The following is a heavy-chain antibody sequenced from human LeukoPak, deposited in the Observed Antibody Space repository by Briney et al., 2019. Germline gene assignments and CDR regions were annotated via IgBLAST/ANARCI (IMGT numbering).Heavy chain of an antibody. CDR2: IYSGGST. J-gene: IGHJ4*02. CDR3: ARDGYCSGGSCYSGGTSPIDY. Sequence: PAGGSLRLSCAASGFTVSSNYMSWVRQAPGKGLEWVSVIYSGGSTYYADSVKGRFTISRDNAKNSLYLQMNSLRAEDTAVYYCARDGYCSGGSCYSGGTSPIDYWGQGTLVTVSS. CDR1: GFTVSSNY. V-gene: IGHV3-53*01. D-gene: IGHD2-15*01.